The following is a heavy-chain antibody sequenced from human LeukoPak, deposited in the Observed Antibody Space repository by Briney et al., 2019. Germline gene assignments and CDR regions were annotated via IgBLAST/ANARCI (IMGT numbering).Heavy chain of an antibody. Sequence: SVKVSCKASGGTFSSYAISWVRQAPGQVLEWMGGIIPIFGTANYAQKFQGRVTITADESTSTAYMELSSLRSEDTAVYYCARYKADYYGSGSYYGYWGQGTLVTVSS. CDR1: GGTFSSYA. V-gene: IGHV1-69*13. J-gene: IGHJ4*02. D-gene: IGHD3-10*01. CDR2: IIPIFGTA. CDR3: ARYKADYYGSGSYYGY.